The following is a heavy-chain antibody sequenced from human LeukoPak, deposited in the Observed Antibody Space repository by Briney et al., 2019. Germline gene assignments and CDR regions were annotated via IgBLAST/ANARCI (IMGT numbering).Heavy chain of an antibody. CDR1: GFTFSSYA. J-gene: IGHJ6*02. CDR3: ASAGGPRAFYSNYLYYYYYGMDV. V-gene: IGHV3-30-3*01. D-gene: IGHD4-11*01. Sequence: GGSLRLSCAASGFTFSSYAMHWVRQAPGKGLEWVAAISYDGSNKYYADSVKGRFTISRDNSKNTLYLQMNSLRAEDTAVYYCASAGGPRAFYSNYLYYYYYGMDVWGQGTTVTVSS. CDR2: ISYDGSNK.